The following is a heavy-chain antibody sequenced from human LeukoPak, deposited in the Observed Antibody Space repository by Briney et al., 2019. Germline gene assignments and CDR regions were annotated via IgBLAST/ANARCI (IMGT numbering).Heavy chain of an antibody. D-gene: IGHD3-9*01. CDR3: PSPINYDIDHSYYYYYGMDV. CDR2: IYYSGST. J-gene: IGHJ6*02. V-gene: IGHV4-39*01. Sequence: PSETLSLTCTVSGGSISSSSYYWGWIRQPPGKGMEWIGSIYYSGSTYYNPSLKSRVTISVDTSKNQSSLKLSSVTAADTAVYYCPSPINYDIDHSYYYYYGMDVWGQGTTVTVSS. CDR1: GGSISSSSYY.